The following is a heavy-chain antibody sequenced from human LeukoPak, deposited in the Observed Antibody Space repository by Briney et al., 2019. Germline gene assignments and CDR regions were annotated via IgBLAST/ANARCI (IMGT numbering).Heavy chain of an antibody. CDR3: ARVDIVVVPAAIVGSGYYYYYMDV. CDR1: GFTFSSYW. D-gene: IGHD2-2*02. CDR2: IKQDGSEK. V-gene: IGHV3-7*01. J-gene: IGHJ6*03. Sequence: GGSLRLSCAASGFTFSSYWMSWVRQAPGKGLEWVANIKQDGSEKYYVDSVKGRFTISRDNAKSSLYLQMNSPRAEDTAVYYCARVDIVVVPAAIVGSGYYYYYMDVWGKGTTVTVSS.